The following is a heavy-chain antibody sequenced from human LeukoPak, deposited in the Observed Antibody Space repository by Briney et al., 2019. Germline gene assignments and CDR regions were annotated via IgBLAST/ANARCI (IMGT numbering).Heavy chain of an antibody. CDR2: ISGSGGST. CDR1: GFTFNIYA. J-gene: IGHJ4*02. V-gene: IGHV3-23*01. Sequence: GGSLRLSCAASGFTFNIYALSWVRQAPGTGLEWVSSISGSGGSTHYADSVKGRFTISRDNSKNTLHLQMNSLRAEDTAKYYCAKDEGYSSSWSVYWGQGTLVTVSS. D-gene: IGHD6-13*01. CDR3: AKDEGYSSSWSVY.